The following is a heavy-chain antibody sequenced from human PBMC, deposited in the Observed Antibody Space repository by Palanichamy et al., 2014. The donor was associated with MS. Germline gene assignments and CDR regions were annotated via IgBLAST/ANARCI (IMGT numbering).Heavy chain of an antibody. CDR2: ISASGNTD. V-gene: IGHV3-11*01. J-gene: IGHJ4*02. CDR3: ARGRNWAEVDYFDF. CDR1: GFTFTDHY. D-gene: IGHD7-27*01. Sequence: VQLVQSGGGLVKPGGSLRLSCVGSGFTFTDHYITWIRQAPGKGLEWVSAISASGNTDFYADSVKGRFTIPRDNAKNSVFLQVNSLRPEDTALYYCARGRNWAEVDYFDFWGQGALVTVSS.